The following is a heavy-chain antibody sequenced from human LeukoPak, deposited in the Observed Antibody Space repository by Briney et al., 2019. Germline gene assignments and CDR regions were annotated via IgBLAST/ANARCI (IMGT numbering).Heavy chain of an antibody. V-gene: IGHV4-59*01. Sequence: SETLSLTCTVSVGFIRNCYWRWMRQPPGKGWEWIGDIYYSQTTNYNPTLKTRVTISVDKSQYHFSLLLRSVAAADTAVYYCARALRVKFDPWGEGPLVTVSS. CDR3: ARALRVKFDP. CDR2: IYYSQTT. D-gene: IGHD3-10*01. CDR1: VGFIRNCY. J-gene: IGHJ5*02.